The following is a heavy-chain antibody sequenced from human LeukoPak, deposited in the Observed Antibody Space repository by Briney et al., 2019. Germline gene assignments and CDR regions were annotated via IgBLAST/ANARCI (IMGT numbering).Heavy chain of an antibody. V-gene: IGHV3-21*01. D-gene: IGHD2-2*02. Sequence: GRSLRLSCAASGFTFSSYSMNWVRQAPGKGLEWVSFISSSSSYIYYADSAKGRFTISRDNAKNSLYLQMNSLRAEDTAVYYCAKMARSFTLYSAPDFWGQGTLVTVSS. CDR3: AKMARSFTLYSAPDF. CDR2: ISSSSSYI. CDR1: GFTFSSYS. J-gene: IGHJ4*02.